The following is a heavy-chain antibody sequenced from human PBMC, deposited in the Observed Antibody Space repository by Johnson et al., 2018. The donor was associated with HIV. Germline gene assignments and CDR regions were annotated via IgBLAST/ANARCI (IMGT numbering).Heavy chain of an antibody. CDR2: VSYDESSK. CDR1: GFTFRSYP. J-gene: IGHJ3*02. D-gene: IGHD3-10*01. Sequence: QMLLVESGGGVVHPGRSLRLSCAASGFTFRSYPMNWVRQAPGKGLEWVAFVSYDESSKYYRDSVKGRFTISRDNSKNTLYLQMNSLRADDTAVYYCARERGSGITMVRGVIQPAFDIWGQGTMVTVSS. CDR3: ARERGSGITMVRGVIQPAFDI. V-gene: IGHV3-30*04.